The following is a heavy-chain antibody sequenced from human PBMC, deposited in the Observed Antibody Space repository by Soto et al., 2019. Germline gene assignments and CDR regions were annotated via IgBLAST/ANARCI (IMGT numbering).Heavy chain of an antibody. CDR1: GFSLSNARMG. J-gene: IGHJ4*02. Sequence: QVTLKESGPVLVKPTETLTLTCTVSGFSLSNARMGVSWIRQPPGKALEWLAHIFSNDEKYYSTTLKSRLTISTDTSKRQVVLTMTNMDPVDTATYYCARIAEQGRNDYWGQGTLVTVSS. V-gene: IGHV2-26*01. CDR2: IFSNDEK. CDR3: ARIAEQGRNDY.